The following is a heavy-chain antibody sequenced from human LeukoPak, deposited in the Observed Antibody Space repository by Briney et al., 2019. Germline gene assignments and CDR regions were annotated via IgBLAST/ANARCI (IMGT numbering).Heavy chain of an antibody. D-gene: IGHD6-13*01. V-gene: IGHV4-34*01. CDR1: GGSFSGYY. Sequence: PSETLSLTCAVYGGSFSGYYWSWIRQPPGKGLEWIGEINHSGTTNYNPSLKSRVTMSVDTSKNQFSLKLSSVTALDTAVYYCARKIASVGYFDYWGQGTLVTVSS. J-gene: IGHJ4*02. CDR2: INHSGTT. CDR3: ARKIASVGYFDY.